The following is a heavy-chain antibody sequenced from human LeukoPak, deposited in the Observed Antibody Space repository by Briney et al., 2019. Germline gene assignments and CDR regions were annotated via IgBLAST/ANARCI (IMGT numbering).Heavy chain of an antibody. V-gene: IGHV3-20*04. Sequence: GGSLRLSCAASGFTFDDYGMSWVRQAPGKGLEWVSGINWNGGSTGYADSVKGRFTISRDNAKNSLYLQMNSLRAEDTALYYCAKDSYYYGSGSYVPWFDPWGQGTLVTVSS. CDR1: GFTFDDYG. D-gene: IGHD3-10*01. J-gene: IGHJ5*02. CDR2: INWNGGST. CDR3: AKDSYYYGSGSYVPWFDP.